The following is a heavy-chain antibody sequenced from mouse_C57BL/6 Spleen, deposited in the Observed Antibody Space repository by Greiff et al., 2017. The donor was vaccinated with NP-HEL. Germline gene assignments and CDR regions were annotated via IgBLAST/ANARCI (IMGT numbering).Heavy chain of an antibody. D-gene: IGHD1-1*01. J-gene: IGHJ1*03. CDR3: ARGSYGSSPYWYFDV. CDR2: IDPSDSYT. V-gene: IGHV1-50*01. Sequence: QVQLQQPGAELVKPGASVKLSCKASGYTFTSYWMQWVKQRPGQGLAWIGEIDPSDSYTNYNQKFKGKATLTVDTSSSTAYMQLSSLTSEDSAVYYCARGSYGSSPYWYFDVWGTGTTVTVSS. CDR1: GYTFTSYW.